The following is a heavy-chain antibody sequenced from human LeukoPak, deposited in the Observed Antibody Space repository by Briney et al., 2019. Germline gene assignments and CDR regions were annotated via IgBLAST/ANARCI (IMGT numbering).Heavy chain of an antibody. CDR2: IYSGGST. CDR1: GFTLSSNY. Sequence: GGSLRLSCAASGFTLSSNYMSWVRQAPGKGLEWVSVIYSGGSTYYADSVKGRFTISRDNSKNTLYLQMNSLRAEDTAVYYCASFGSSLYYYYYGMDVWGQGTTVTVSS. CDR3: ASFGSSLYYYYYGMDV. J-gene: IGHJ6*02. V-gene: IGHV3-53*01. D-gene: IGHD3-10*01.